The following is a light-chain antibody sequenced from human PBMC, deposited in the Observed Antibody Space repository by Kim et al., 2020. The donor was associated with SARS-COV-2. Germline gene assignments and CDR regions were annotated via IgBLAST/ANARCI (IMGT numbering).Light chain of an antibody. Sequence: VGDRVTITCRASRHIGSYLHWYQLKPGKAPKVLISAASSLESGVPPRFSGSGSGTEFTLTISSLRAEDIGTYVCQQSYSAPQMFTFGQGTKVDIK. CDR2: AAS. V-gene: IGKV1-39*01. CDR3: QQSYSAPQMFT. J-gene: IGKJ2*01. CDR1: RHIGSY.